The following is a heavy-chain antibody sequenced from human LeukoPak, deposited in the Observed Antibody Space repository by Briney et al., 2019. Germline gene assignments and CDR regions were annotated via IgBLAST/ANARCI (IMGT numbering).Heavy chain of an antibody. CDR2: MNPNSGHT. V-gene: IGHV1-8*01. D-gene: IGHD5-18*01. CDR3: ARGRGYLSSNLDS. J-gene: IGHJ4*02. CDR1: GYTFTSYD. Sequence: ASVKVSCKASGYTFTSYDINWVRQTSGQGLEWTGWMNPNSGHTGYAQKFQGRLIMTRNTSIRTAYMELTRLRSEDTAVYFCARGRGYLSSNLDSWGQGTLVTVSS.